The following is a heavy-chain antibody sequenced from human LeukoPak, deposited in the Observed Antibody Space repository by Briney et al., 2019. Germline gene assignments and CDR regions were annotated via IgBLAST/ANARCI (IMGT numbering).Heavy chain of an antibody. V-gene: IGHV4-39*07. CDR1: GGSISSSSYY. CDR3: ARTTSFLYFNY. Sequence: SETLSLTCIVSGGSISSSSYYWGWIRQPPGKGLEWIGGNYYSGSTYYNPSLKSRVTISVDTSKNQFSLKLSSVTAADTAVYYCARTTSFLYFNYWGQGSLVTVSS. J-gene: IGHJ4*02. CDR2: NYYSGST. D-gene: IGHD1-1*01.